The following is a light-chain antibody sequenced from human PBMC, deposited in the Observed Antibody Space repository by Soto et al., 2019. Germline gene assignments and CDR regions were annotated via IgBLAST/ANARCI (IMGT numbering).Light chain of an antibody. CDR1: QSVSSSS. Sequence: EMVLTQSPGTLSLSPGERATLSCRASQSVSSSSLAWYQQRPGQAPRLLIYGTSSRATGIPDRFSASGAGTDFTLTISRLEPEDSAVYYCQQYSASPRTFGPGTKVDIK. J-gene: IGKJ3*01. CDR3: QQYSASPRT. V-gene: IGKV3-20*01. CDR2: GTS.